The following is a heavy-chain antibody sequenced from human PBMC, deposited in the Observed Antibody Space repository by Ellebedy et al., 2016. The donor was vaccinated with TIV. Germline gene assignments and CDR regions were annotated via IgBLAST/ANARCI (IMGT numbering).Heavy chain of an antibody. J-gene: IGHJ6*02. Sequence: SETLSLTCTVSGGSISSYYWSWIRQPPGKGLEWIGYIYYSGSTNYNPSLKSRVTMTRDTSTSTVYMELSSLRSEDTAVYYCARQEAPYYYYYGMDVWGQGTTVTVSS. CDR3: ARQEAPYYYYYGMDV. CDR2: IYYSGST. V-gene: IGHV4-59*01. CDR1: GGSISSYY.